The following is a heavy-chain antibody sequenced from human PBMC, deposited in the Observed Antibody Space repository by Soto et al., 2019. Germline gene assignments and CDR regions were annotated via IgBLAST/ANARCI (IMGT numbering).Heavy chain of an antibody. CDR3: ARVTPLRYFDWLLGPQFDY. V-gene: IGHV4-59*08. D-gene: IGHD3-9*01. Sequence: SETLSLTCTVSGGSISSYYWSWIRQPPGKGLEWIGYIYYSGSTNYNPSLKSRVTISVDTSKNQFSLKLSSVTAADTAVYYCARVTPLRYFDWLLGPQFDYWGQGTLVTVSS. CDR1: GGSISSYY. J-gene: IGHJ4*02. CDR2: IYYSGST.